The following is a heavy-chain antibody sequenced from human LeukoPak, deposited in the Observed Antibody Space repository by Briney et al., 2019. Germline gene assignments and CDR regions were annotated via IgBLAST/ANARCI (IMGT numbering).Heavy chain of an antibody. CDR1: GYSFTSYW. V-gene: IGHV5-51*01. J-gene: IGHJ4*02. Sequence: GESLQISCKGAGYSFTSYWIGWVRQMPGKGLEWMGIIYPGDSDTRYRPSFQGQVIISADKSISTAYLQWSSLKASDTAMYYCAITRYGSGTKSFDYWGQGTLVTVSS. CDR2: IYPGDSDT. D-gene: IGHD3-10*01. CDR3: AITRYGSGTKSFDY.